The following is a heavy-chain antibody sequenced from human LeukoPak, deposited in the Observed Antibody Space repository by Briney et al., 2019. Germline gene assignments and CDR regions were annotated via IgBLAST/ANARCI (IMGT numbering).Heavy chain of an antibody. V-gene: IGHV3-23*01. D-gene: IGHD1-26*01. CDR2: ISGSGDST. CDR3: AKDGISGSYPYYFDY. J-gene: IGHJ4*02. CDR1: GFTLRSYV. Sequence: GGSLRLSCEASGFTLRSYVMNWVRQTPGKGLEWVSSISGSGDSTFYADSVKGRLSISRDNSKNTLYLQVNGLRTEDTAVYYCAKDGISGSYPYYFDYWGQGTLVTVSS.